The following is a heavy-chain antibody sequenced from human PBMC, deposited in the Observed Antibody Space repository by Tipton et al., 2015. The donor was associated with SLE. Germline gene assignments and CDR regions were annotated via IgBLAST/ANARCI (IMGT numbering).Heavy chain of an antibody. D-gene: IGHD6-13*01. J-gene: IGHJ3*02. CDR2: ISGSGART. CDR3: ARGPEEQQLFAFDI. CDR1: GFTFSSYA. V-gene: IGHV3-23*01. Sequence: SLRLSCAASGFTFSSYAMSWVRQAPGKGLEWVSAISGSGARTYYADSVKGRFTISRDSSKNTLYLQMNSLRAEDTAVYYCARGPEEQQLFAFDIWGQGTMVTVSS.